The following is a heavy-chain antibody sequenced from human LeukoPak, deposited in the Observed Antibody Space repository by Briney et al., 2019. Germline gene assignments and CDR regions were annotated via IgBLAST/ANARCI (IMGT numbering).Heavy chain of an antibody. CDR2: INPNSGGT. V-gene: IGHV1-2*02. J-gene: IGHJ4*02. D-gene: IGHD1-26*01. Sequence: ASVKVSCKASGYSFTSYYMHWVRQAPGQGLEWMGWINPNSGGTNYAQKFQGRVTMTRDTSISTAYMELSRLRSDDTAVYYCARVIVGATGPTYYFDYWGQGTLVTVSS. CDR3: ARVIVGATGPTYYFDY. CDR1: GYSFTSYY.